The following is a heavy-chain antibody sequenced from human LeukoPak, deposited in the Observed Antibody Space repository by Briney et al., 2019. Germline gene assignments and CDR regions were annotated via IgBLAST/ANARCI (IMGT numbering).Heavy chain of an antibody. CDR2: ISYDGSNK. CDR3: ANQILGVVY. J-gene: IGHJ4*02. CDR1: GFTFSTYG. Sequence: GRSLRLTCAVSGFTFSTYGMHSVRQPPGKGLEWEAVISYDGSNKNYSDSVKGRFTISRDNSKNTLYLQMNSLRAEDTAVYYCANQILGVVYWGQGTLVTVSS. D-gene: IGHD3-3*01. V-gene: IGHV3-30*18.